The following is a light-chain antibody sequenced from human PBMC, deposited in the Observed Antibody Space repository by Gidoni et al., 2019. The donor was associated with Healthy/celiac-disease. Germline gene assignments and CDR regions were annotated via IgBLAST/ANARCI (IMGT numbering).Light chain of an antibody. Sequence: DSQMTQSPSTLSASVGDRVTITCRASQSISSWLAWYQQKPGKAPKLLIYDASSLERGVPSRFSGSVSVTEFTLTLSSLQPDDFATYSCQQYNSYSGTFGQXTKVEIK. V-gene: IGKV1-5*01. CDR3: QQYNSYSGT. CDR2: DAS. J-gene: IGKJ1*01. CDR1: QSISSW.